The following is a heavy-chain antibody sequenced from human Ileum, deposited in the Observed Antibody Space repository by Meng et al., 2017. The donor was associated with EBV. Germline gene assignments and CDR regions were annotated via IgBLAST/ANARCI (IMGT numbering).Heavy chain of an antibody. CDR3: ARGEDYTWDV. J-gene: IGHJ4*02. CDR2: ILHAGDT. D-gene: IGHD3-16*01. Sequence: VQMEEAGPRPVKSSGTLCLACSVSDDATNRSNWWSGVRQPPGKGLEWIGEILHAGDTNYNPSLKSRVSMSVDRSRIQASLNLNSVTAAETAIYYCARGEDYTWDVWGQGILVTVSS. CDR1: DDATNRSNW. V-gene: IGHV4-4*02.